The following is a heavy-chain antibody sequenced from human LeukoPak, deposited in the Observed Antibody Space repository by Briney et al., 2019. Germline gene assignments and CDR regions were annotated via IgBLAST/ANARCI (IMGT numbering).Heavy chain of an antibody. J-gene: IGHJ5*02. D-gene: IGHD2-15*01. CDR2: IDKKDNLYAT. V-gene: IGHV3-73*01. CDR3: TRDRGTYNWFDP. Sequence: GGSLRLPCAASGFTFSGSAVHWVRQSSGKGLEWVGHIDKKDNLYATAYAESVKGRFTISRDDSKDTAFLHMDSLKTEDTALYYCTRDRGTYNWFDPWGQGTLVTVSS. CDR1: GFTFSGSA.